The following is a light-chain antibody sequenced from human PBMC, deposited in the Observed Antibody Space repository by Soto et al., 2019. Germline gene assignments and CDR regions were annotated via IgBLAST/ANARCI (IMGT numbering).Light chain of an antibody. CDR2: DAS. V-gene: IGKV1-33*01. CDR1: QDISNY. CDR3: QQYDNLPLT. Sequence: DIQMTQSPSSLSASVGDRVTITCQASQDISNYLNWYQQKPGKAPKLLIYDASNLEAVVPSRFSASVSGTDFTFTISSLQPEDIATYYCQQYDNLPLTFGGGTKVDIK. J-gene: IGKJ4*01.